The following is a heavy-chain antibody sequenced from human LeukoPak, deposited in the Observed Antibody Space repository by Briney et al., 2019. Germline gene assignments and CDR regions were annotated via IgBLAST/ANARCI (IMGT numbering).Heavy chain of an antibody. CDR2: INPNTGVT. Sequence: GASVKVSCKASGYAFTYYYLHWVRQAPGQGLEWMGQINPNTGVTDYAQKFQGRVSMTRDTSINTAYIEVSRLTSDDTAVYYCARVEDYGGNYYFFDYWGQGTLVTVSS. CDR1: GYAFTYYY. CDR3: ARVEDYGGNYYFFDY. J-gene: IGHJ4*02. D-gene: IGHD4-23*01. V-gene: IGHV1-2*06.